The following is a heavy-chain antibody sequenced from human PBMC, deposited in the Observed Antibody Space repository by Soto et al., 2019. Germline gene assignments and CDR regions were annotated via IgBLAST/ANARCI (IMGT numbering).Heavy chain of an antibody. CDR2: IDPSDSQT. Sequence: GESLKLSCKGSGYSFAGYWITWVRQKPGKGLEWMGRIDPSDSQTYYSPSFRGHVTISVTKSITTVFLQWSSLRASDTAMYYCARDNSQNYGTPAASSWFHPWGQGTPVTSPQ. V-gene: IGHV5-10-1*01. D-gene: IGHD2-15*01. J-gene: IGHJ5*02. CDR1: GYSFAGYW. CDR3: ARDNSQNYGTPAASSWFHP.